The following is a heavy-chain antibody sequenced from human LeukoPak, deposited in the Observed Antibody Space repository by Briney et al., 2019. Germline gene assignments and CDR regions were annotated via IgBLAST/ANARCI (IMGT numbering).Heavy chain of an antibody. Sequence: SVKVSCKASGGTFSSYAISWVRQAPGQGLEWMGRIIPILGIANYAQRFQGRVTITADKSTSTAYMELSSLRSEDTAVYYCARASIVVVPAAIQQIYYYYGMDVWGQGTTVTVSS. CDR1: GGTFSSYA. J-gene: IGHJ6*02. CDR2: IIPILGIA. D-gene: IGHD2-2*01. V-gene: IGHV1-69*04. CDR3: ARASIVVVPAAIQQIYYYYGMDV.